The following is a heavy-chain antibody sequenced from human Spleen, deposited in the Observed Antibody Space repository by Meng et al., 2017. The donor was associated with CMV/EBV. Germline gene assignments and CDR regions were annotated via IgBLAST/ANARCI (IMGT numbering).Heavy chain of an antibody. CDR3: ARDSLYSISA. CDR1: GFTLSSSW. V-gene: IGHV3-7*01. J-gene: IGHJ5*02. CDR2: IREDGSET. Sequence: GGSLRLSCVVSGFTLSSSWMTWVRQFPGKGLEWVANIREDGSETYYVDSVKGRFTISRDNAKNSLYLQMNSLGAEDTAVYYCARDSLYSISAWGQGTPVTVSS. D-gene: IGHD6-6*01.